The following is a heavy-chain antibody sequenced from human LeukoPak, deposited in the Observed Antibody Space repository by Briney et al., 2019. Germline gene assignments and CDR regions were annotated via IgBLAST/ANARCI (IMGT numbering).Heavy chain of an antibody. Sequence: SETLSLTCTVSGGSISSSSYYWGWIRQPPGRGLEWIGSIYYSGSTYYNPSLKSRVTISVDTSKNQFSLKLSSVTAADTAVYYCAIPYSSSWYDAFDIWGQGTMVTVSS. CDR2: IYYSGST. V-gene: IGHV4-39*01. CDR1: GGSISSSSYY. J-gene: IGHJ3*02. D-gene: IGHD6-13*01. CDR3: AIPYSSSWYDAFDI.